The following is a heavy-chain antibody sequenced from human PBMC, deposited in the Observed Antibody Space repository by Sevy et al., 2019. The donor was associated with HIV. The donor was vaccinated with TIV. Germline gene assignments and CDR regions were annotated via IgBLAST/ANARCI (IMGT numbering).Heavy chain of an antibody. Sequence: ASVKVSCKASGDTFNSYVVSWVRQAPGQGLEWMGEITPILGTTHYAQKFKGRVTITADESTNTVYMELRSLKSEDTAVYYCARWSISIDYWGQGTLVTVSS. CDR2: ITPILGTT. V-gene: IGHV1-69*13. D-gene: IGHD3-3*02. J-gene: IGHJ4*02. CDR3: ARWSISIDY. CDR1: GDTFNSYV.